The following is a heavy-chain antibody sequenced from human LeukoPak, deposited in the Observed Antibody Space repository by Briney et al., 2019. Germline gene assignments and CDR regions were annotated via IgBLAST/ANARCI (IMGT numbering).Heavy chain of an antibody. J-gene: IGHJ3*02. CDR3: AADPQWEPTVFAFDI. CDR1: GFTFTSSA. D-gene: IGHD1-26*01. Sequence: GTSVKVSCKASGFTFTSSAMQWVRQARGQRLEWIGWIVVGSGNTNYAQKFQERVTITRDMSTSTAYMELSSLRFEDTAVYYCAADPQWEPTVFAFDIWGQGTMVTVSS. CDR2: IVVGSGNT. V-gene: IGHV1-58*02.